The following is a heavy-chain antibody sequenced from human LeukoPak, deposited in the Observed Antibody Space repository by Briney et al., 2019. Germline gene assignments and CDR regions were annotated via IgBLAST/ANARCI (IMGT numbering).Heavy chain of an antibody. CDR2: INPKRGGT. D-gene: IGHD3-9*01. V-gene: IGHV1-2*06. CDR1: GYTFSGYY. J-gene: IGHJ4*02. CDR3: ATSPDNLTGENFDY. Sequence: AAVKVSCKASGYTFSGYYMHWVRQAPGQGLEWMGRINPKRGGTNEAQKFHDRVTMTRDTSIRTGYMEVSRLRSDDTAVYYCATSPDNLTGENFDYWGQGTLVTVSS.